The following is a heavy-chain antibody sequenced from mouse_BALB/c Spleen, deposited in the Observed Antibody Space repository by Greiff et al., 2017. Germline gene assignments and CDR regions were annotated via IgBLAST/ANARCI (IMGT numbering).Heavy chain of an antibody. CDR3: AGYEYDGAWFAY. J-gene: IGHJ3*01. CDR2: IDTSDSYT. CDR1: GYTFTDYW. Sequence: VQLQQSGPELVKPGASVKMSCKASGYTFTDYWMHWVKQRPGQGLEWIGAIDTSDSYTSYNQKFKGKATLTVDESSSTAYMQLSSLTSEDSAVYYCAGYEYDGAWFAYWGQGTLVTVSA. D-gene: IGHD2-4*01. V-gene: IGHV1-69*02.